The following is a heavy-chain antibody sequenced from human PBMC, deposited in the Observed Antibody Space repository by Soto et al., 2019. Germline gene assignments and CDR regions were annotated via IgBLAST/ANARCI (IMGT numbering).Heavy chain of an antibody. CDR3: ASHFSDSGRYLPSRFAAFDI. CDR2: IIPIFGTT. CDR1: GGTFSSYA. V-gene: IGHV1-69*01. D-gene: IGHD1-26*01. Sequence: QVQLVQSGAEVKKPGSSVKVSCKASGGTFSSYAISWVRQAPGQGLEWMGGIIPIFGTTNYAQKFQGRVRITADESTCTAYMELSSIRSEDTAVYYCASHFSDSGRYLPSRFAAFDIWGQGTMVPVSS. J-gene: IGHJ3*02.